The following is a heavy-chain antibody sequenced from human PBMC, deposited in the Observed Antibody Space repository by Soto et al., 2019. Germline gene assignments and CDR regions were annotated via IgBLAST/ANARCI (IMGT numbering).Heavy chain of an antibody. CDR2: IIPIFGTA. CDR3: AAGKHIKIFGVVITQLGNY. CDR1: GGTFSSYA. V-gene: IGHV1-69*06. Sequence: SVKVSCKASGGTFSSYAISWVRQAPGQGLEWMGGIIPIFGTANYAQKFQGRVTITADKSTSTAYMELSSLRSEDTAVYYCAAGKHIKIFGVVITQLGNYWGQGTLVTVSS. D-gene: IGHD3-3*01. J-gene: IGHJ4*02.